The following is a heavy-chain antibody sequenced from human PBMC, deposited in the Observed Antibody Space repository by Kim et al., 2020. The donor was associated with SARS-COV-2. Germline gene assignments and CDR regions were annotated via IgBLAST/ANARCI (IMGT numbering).Heavy chain of an antibody. V-gene: IGHV1-58*01. CDR1: GFTFTNSA. CDR3: AASLGDYYVSSGGAFDI. Sequence: SVKVSCKTSGFTFTNSAVHWVRQARGQRLEWIGWIVVGSGSTNYAQSFQERLTITRDMSTRTAYMELNSLRSEDTAVYYCAASLGDYYVSSGGAFDIWG. D-gene: IGHD3-22*01. J-gene: IGHJ3*02. CDR2: IVVGSGST.